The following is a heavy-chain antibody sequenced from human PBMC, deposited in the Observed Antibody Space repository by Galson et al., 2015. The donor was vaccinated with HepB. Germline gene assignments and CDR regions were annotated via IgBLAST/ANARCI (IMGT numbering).Heavy chain of an antibody. CDR1: GYTFTGFY. CDR2: INPKGGGT. CDR3: ARGTGHYYYGMDV. J-gene: IGHJ6*02. Sequence: SVKVSCKASGYTFTGFYMHWVRQAPGQGLQWMAWINPKGGGTKYAHKFQGSVTITRDTPINTTYMELSRLSSDDTAVYHCARGTGHYYYGMDVWGQGTTVTVSS. V-gene: IGHV1-2*02.